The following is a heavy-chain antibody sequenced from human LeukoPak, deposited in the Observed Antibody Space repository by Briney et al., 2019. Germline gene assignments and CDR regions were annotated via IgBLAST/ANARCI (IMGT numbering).Heavy chain of an antibody. CDR2: ISYDGSNK. CDR1: GFTFSNYG. D-gene: IGHD1-1*01. Sequence: GGSLRLSCAASGFTFSNYGTHWVRQAPGKGLEWVAVISYDGSNKYYADSVRGRFTISKDNSQNTLYLQMNSLRAEDTAVYYCASHRGDYATGYFDYWGQGTLVTVSS. CDR3: ASHRGDYATGYFDY. V-gene: IGHV3-30*03. J-gene: IGHJ4*02.